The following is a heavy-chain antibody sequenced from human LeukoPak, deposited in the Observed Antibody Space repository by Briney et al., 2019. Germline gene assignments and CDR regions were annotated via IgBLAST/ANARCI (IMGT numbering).Heavy chain of an antibody. CDR2: ISYTGST. CDR1: GGGSISGYY. V-gene: IGHV4-59*01. CDR3: ARIRNGGDDDYFRPLDY. D-gene: IGHD2/OR15-2a*01. J-gene: IGHJ4*02. Sequence: SEILSLTCSVSGGGSISGYYWTWIRQPPGEGLEWIGYISYTGSTNYNPSLKSRLTISLDTSKNQFSLKLNSVTAVDTALYYCARIRNGGDDDYFRPLDYWGQGILVTVSS.